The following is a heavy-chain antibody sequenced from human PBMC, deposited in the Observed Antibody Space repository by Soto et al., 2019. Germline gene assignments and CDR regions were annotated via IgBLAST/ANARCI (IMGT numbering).Heavy chain of an antibody. V-gene: IGHV4-59*01. Sequence: SVPHSLPCTVFCGYISNYYGSWVRQTPRKGLEWIGYIYYSGSTNYNPSLKSRLTISVDTSKNQFSLNLYSAAAADTAVYYCARNIAVSGSRTYYYGLDVWGQGTTVTVSS. CDR2: IYYSGST. CDR1: CGYISNYY. D-gene: IGHD6-19*01. J-gene: IGHJ6*02. CDR3: ARNIAVSGSRTYYYGLDV.